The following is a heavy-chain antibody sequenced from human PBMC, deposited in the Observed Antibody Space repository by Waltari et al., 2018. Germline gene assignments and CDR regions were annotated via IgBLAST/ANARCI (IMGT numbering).Heavy chain of an antibody. CDR2: INPNSGGT. J-gene: IGHJ1*01. Sequence: QVQLVQSGAEVKKPGASVKVSCKASGYTFTGYYMHWVRQAPGQGLEWMGWINPNSGGTNYAQKFQGMFTMTRDTSSSTAYMELSGLRSDDTAVYYCARVRYGPEYFQHWGQGTLVTVSS. CDR1: GYTFTGYY. D-gene: IGHD3-10*01. CDR3: ARVRYGPEYFQH. V-gene: IGHV1-2*02.